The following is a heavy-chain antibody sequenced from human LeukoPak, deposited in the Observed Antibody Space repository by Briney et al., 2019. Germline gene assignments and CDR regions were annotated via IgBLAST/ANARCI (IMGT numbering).Heavy chain of an antibody. CDR3: ARGGLHNYMDV. D-gene: IGHD3-16*01. CDR1: GFTFSSYS. J-gene: IGHJ6*03. V-gene: IGHV3-21*01. Sequence: GGSLRLSCAASGFTFSSYSMNWVCQAPGKGLEWVSSISSSSSYIYYADSVKGRFTISRGNAKNSLYLQMNSLRAEDTAVYYCARGGLHNYMDVWGKGTTVTVSS. CDR2: ISSSSSYI.